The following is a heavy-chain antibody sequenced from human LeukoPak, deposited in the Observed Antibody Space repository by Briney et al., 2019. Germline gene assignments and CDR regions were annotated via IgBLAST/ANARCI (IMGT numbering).Heavy chain of an antibody. J-gene: IGHJ6*02. Sequence: ASVKVFFNGSGYTFTNYGISWLRQAPGQGLELMGWISTYNGNSNYAENLQDRVTMTTDTSNATVYMDLRSLRSDDTAVYYCARDNGIRSGWAPYYYNYGMDVWGQGTTVTVSS. CDR2: ISTYNGNS. CDR1: GYTFTNYG. CDR3: ARDNGIRSGWAPYYYNYGMDV. V-gene: IGHV1-18*01. D-gene: IGHD6-19*01.